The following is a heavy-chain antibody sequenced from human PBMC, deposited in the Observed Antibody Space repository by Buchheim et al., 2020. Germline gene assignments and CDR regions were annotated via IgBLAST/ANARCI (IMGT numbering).Heavy chain of an antibody. V-gene: IGHV3-7*01. CDR2: IKEDGSEK. Sequence: EEQLVESGGGLVQPGGSLRLSCAASGFTFGSYWMTWVRQAPGKGLEWVANIKEDGSEKYYVDSVRGRFTISRDDAKNSLYLQLNSLRGEDTAVYYCARARGLWLVSVYYFYGVDVWGQGTT. D-gene: IGHD6-19*01. J-gene: IGHJ6*02. CDR1: GFTFGSYW. CDR3: ARARGLWLVSVYYFYGVDV.